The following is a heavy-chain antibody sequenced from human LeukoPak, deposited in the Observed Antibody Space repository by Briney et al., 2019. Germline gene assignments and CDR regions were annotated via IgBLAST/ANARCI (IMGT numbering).Heavy chain of an antibody. CDR3: GRRVVGATWEY. CDR2: IYYSGST. D-gene: IGHD1-26*01. CDR1: GGSIRRSSYY. Sequence: SETLSLTCTVSGGSIRRSSYYWGWIRQPPGKGLEWIGSIYYSGSTYYNPSLKSRVTISVDTSKNQFSLMLSSVTAADTAVYYCGRRVVGATWEYWGQGTLVTVSS. V-gene: IGHV4-39*01. J-gene: IGHJ4*02.